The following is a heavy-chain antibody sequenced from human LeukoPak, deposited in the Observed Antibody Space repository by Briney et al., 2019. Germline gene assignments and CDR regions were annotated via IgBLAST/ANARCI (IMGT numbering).Heavy chain of an antibody. V-gene: IGHV3-74*01. J-gene: IGHJ4*02. CDR1: GFTFSTSW. D-gene: IGHD3-22*01. CDR2: INTDVNTI. Sequence: GGSLRLSCATSGFTFSTSWMHWVRQAPWKGRAWVSRINTDVNTIDYADSVKGPFTIYRDKAKNTLYMQMNSLRGEDTAVYYCVRDMGYYDKVWGQGTLVTVSS. CDR3: VRDMGYYDKV.